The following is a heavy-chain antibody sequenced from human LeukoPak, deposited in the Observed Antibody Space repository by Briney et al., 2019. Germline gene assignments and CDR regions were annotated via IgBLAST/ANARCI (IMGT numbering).Heavy chain of an antibody. D-gene: IGHD1-1*01. CDR3: AKATGTLTN. J-gene: IGHJ4*02. CDR2: ISNSDAKT. V-gene: IGHV3-23*01. CDR1: GFTFSNYA. Sequence: PGGSLRLSCAASGFTFSNYAMSWVRQTPGKGLEWVSTISNSDAKTYYADSVKGRFTISRDNSKNTLYLQMNSVTAEDTAIFYCAKATGTLTNWGQGILVTVSS.